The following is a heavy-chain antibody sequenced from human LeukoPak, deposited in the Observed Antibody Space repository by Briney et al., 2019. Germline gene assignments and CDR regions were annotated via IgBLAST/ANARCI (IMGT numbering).Heavy chain of an antibody. CDR1: GFTFSSYS. CDR3: GRDPNGDYIGAFDM. J-gene: IGHJ3*02. D-gene: IGHD4-17*01. V-gene: IGHV3-48*01. Sequence: TGGSLRLSCAASGFTFSSYSMNWVRQAPGKGLEWVSYISSSSSTIYYADSVKGRFTISRDNAKNSLYLQMNSLRAEDTAVYYCGRDPNGDYIGAFDMWGRGTMVTVSP. CDR2: ISSSSSTI.